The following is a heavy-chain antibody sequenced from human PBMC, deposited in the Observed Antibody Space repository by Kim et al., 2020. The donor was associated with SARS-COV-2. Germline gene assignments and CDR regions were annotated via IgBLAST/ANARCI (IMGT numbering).Heavy chain of an antibody. CDR1: GGSFSGYY. CDR3: ARVSGYYFRW. Sequence: SETLSLTCAVYGGSFSGYYWSWIRQPPGKGLEWIGEINHSGSTNYNPSLKSRVTISVDTSKNQFSLKLSSVTAADTAVYYCARVSGYYFRWWGQGTLVTVSS. D-gene: IGHD3-22*01. V-gene: IGHV4-34*01. J-gene: IGHJ4*02. CDR2: INHSGST.